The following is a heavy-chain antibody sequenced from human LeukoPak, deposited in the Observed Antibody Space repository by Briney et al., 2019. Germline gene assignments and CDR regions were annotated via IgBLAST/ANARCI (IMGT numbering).Heavy chain of an antibody. CDR3: ARDPEGVAAAGLDY. J-gene: IGHJ4*02. CDR2: ICYDGSNK. CDR1: GFTFSSYC. D-gene: IGHD6-13*01. Sequence: PGRSLRLSCAASGFTFSSYCMHWVRQAPGKGLEWVAVICYDGSNKYYADSVKGRFTISRDNSKNTLYLQMNSLRAEDTAVYYCARDPEGVAAAGLDYWGQGTLVTVSS. V-gene: IGHV3-33*01.